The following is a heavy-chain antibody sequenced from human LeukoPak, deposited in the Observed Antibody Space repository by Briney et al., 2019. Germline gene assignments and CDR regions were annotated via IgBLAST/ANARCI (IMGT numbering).Heavy chain of an antibody. V-gene: IGHV4-59*01. CDR1: GGSIDNDY. CDR2: VYYVGTA. CDR3: ARVDRVNWFDP. J-gene: IGHJ5*02. Sequence: SETLSLTCNVSGGSIDNDYWSWIRQPPGRGLEWIGNVYYVGTANYHPSFKSRVTISVDASRSKFSLRLTSLTPADTAVYFCARVDRVNWFDPWGQGTLVTVSS.